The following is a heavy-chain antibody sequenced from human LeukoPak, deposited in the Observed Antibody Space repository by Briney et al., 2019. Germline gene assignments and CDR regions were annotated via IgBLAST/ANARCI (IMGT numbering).Heavy chain of an antibody. CDR1: GGTFSSYA. V-gene: IGHV1-69*01. J-gene: IGHJ4*02. CDR3: ARDSPLGGSSPSRSG. Sequence: SSVKVSCKASGGTFSSYAISWVRQAPGQGLEWMGGIIPIFGTANYAQKFQGRVTITADESTSTAYMELSSLRSEDTAVYYCARDSPLGGSSPSRSGWGQGTLVTVSS. D-gene: IGHD2-2*01. CDR2: IIPIFGTA.